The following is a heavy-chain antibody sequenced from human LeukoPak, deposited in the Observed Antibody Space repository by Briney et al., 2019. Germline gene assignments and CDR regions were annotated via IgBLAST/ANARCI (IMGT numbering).Heavy chain of an antibody. J-gene: IGHJ4*02. D-gene: IGHD3-10*01. V-gene: IGHV1-8*01. Sequence: ASVKVFCNASGYTFTSYDTNWVRQPTGQGREWMVWKNADTENTCYTRKIQGIVTMTRNTSISTAYMELSSLKSEDTAVYYCARGHITMVRGVQQNDYWGQGTLVTVSS. CDR3: ARGHITMVRGVQQNDY. CDR1: GYTFTSYD. CDR2: KNADTENT.